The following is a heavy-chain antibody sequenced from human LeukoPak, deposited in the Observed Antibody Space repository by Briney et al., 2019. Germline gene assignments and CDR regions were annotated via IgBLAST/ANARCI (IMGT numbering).Heavy chain of an antibody. Sequence: SETLSLTCTVSGGSISSYYWSWIRQPPGKGLEWIGYIYYSGSTNYNPSLKSRVTISVDTSKNQFSLKLSSVAAADTAVYYCARGGTAVAQDYFDYWGQGTLVTVSS. CDR3: ARGGTAVAQDYFDY. CDR2: IYYSGST. D-gene: IGHD6-13*01. V-gene: IGHV4-59*01. CDR1: GGSISSYY. J-gene: IGHJ4*02.